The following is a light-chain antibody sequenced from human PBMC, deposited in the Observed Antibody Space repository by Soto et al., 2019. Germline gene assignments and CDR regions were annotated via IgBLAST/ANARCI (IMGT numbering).Light chain of an antibody. V-gene: IGLV2-14*03. Sequence: QSALTQPVSVSGSPGQSINISCTGTSSEVGGYNYVSWYQHHPGKAPKLIIYDVSNRPSGVSNSLSGSKFGNTASLTISWLQPEDEADYYCSSYTTSNTRQIVFGTGTKVTVL. CDR3: SSYTTSNTRQIV. CDR2: DVS. CDR1: SSEVGGYNY. J-gene: IGLJ1*01.